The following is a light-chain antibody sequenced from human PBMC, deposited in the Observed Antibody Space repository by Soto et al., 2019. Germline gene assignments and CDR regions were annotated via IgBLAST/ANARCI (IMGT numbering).Light chain of an antibody. Sequence: EIVVTQSPATLSVSPGERATLSCRASQSVGNNFAWYQQKPGQAPRLLIFATSTRATGVPARFSGSGSGTEFTLTISSLQSGDFVVSYFQPYGCWPLTFGGGANVEIE. J-gene: IGKJ4*01. V-gene: IGKV3-15*01. CDR3: QPYGCWPLT. CDR1: QSVGNN. CDR2: ATS.